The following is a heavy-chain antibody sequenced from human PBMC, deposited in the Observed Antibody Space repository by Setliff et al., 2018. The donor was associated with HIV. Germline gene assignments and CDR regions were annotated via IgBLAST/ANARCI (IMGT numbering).Heavy chain of an antibody. CDR1: GYIFTGYY. CDR3: ARDDVGYCSGGSCYHLFDTFDI. V-gene: IGHV1-46*01. J-gene: IGHJ3*02. Sequence: GASVKVSCKASGYIFTGYYMHWVRQAPGQGLEWMGVINPSGGSTSYAQRFQGRVTMTTDTSTSTAYMELRSLRSDDTAVYYCARDDVGYCSGGSCYHLFDTFDIWGQGTVVTVS. CDR2: INPSGGST. D-gene: IGHD2-15*01.